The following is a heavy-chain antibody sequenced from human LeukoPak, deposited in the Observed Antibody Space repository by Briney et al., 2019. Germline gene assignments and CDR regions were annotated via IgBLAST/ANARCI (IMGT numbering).Heavy chain of an antibody. V-gene: IGHV3-64*01. Sequence: PGRSLRLSCAASGFTFSSYAMHWVRQAPGKGLEYVSAISSNGGSTYYANSVKGRFTISRDNSKNTLYLQMGSLRAEDMAVYYCARDGMLGYYFDYWGQGTLVTVSS. D-gene: IGHD3-10*02. CDR2: ISSNGGST. CDR1: GFTFSSYA. J-gene: IGHJ4*02. CDR3: ARDGMLGYYFDY.